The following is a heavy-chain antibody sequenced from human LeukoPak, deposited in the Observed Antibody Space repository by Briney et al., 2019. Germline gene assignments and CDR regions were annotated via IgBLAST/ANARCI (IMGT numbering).Heavy chain of an antibody. D-gene: IGHD5-18*01. Sequence: QSGGSLRLSCAASGFTFSSYGMHWVRQAPGKGLEWVAVISYDGSNKYYADSVKGRFTISRDNSKNTLYLQMNSLRAEDTAAYYCAKDRRGYSYGYAFDYWGQGTLVTVSS. CDR2: ISYDGSNK. J-gene: IGHJ4*02. V-gene: IGHV3-30*18. CDR3: AKDRRGYSYGYAFDY. CDR1: GFTFSSYG.